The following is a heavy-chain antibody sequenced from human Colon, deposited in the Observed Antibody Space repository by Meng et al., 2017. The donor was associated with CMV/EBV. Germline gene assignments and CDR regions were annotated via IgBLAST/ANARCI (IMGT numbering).Heavy chain of an antibody. CDR3: ARAVVSDFWSGPPIAKNGMDV. Sequence: VKISCKASGGTFSSYAISWVRQAPGQGLEWMGGIIPLFNTTNYAQKFQGRVTITTDESTSTAYMELSSLRSEDAAVYYCARAVVSDFWSGPPIAKNGMDVWGLGTTVTVSS. V-gene: IGHV1-69*05. CDR1: GGTFSSYA. CDR2: IIPLFNTT. J-gene: IGHJ6*02. D-gene: IGHD3-3*01.